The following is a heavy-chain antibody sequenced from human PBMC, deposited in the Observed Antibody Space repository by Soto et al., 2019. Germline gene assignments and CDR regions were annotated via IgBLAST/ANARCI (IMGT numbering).Heavy chain of an antibody. CDR1: GYTLTELS. CDR2: FDPEDGET. V-gene: IGHV1-24*01. CDR3: ATDFGVVRFFDY. Sequence: ASVKVSCKVSGYTLTELSMHWVRQAPGKGLEWMGGFDPEDGETIYAQKFQGRVTMTEDTSTDTAYMELSSLRSEDTAVYYCATDFGVVRFFDYWGQGTLVTVSS. J-gene: IGHJ4*02. D-gene: IGHD3-3*01.